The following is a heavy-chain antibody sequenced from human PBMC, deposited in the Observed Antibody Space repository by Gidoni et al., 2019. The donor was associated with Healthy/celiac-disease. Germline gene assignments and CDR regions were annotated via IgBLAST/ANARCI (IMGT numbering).Heavy chain of an antibody. V-gene: IGHV1-69*01. CDR3: ARMGYYDSSGSTPRDYYYYGMDV. D-gene: IGHD3-22*01. J-gene: IGHJ6*02. CDR2: IIPIFGTA. Sequence: QVQLVQSGAEVKKPGSSVKVSCKASGGTLSSYAISWVRQAPGQGLAWMVGIIPIFGTAYYAQTFQGRVTSTSDESTSTAYMELSSLRSEDTAVYYCARMGYYDSSGSTPRDYYYYGMDVWGQGTTVTVSS. CDR1: GGTLSSYA.